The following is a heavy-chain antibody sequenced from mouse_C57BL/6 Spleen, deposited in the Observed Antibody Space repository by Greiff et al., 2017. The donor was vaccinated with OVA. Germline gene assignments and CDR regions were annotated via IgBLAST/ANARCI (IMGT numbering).Heavy chain of an antibody. CDR3: ARRGGYDYEGFAY. CDR1: GYTFTSYW. Sequence: VQLQQSGAELVRPGSSVKLSCKASGYTFTSYWMDWVKQRPGQGLEWIGNIYPSDSETHYNQKFKDKATLTVDKSSSTAYMQLSSLTSEDSAVYYCARRGGYDYEGFAYWGQGTLVTVSA. V-gene: IGHV1-61*01. CDR2: IYPSDSET. D-gene: IGHD2-4*01. J-gene: IGHJ3*01.